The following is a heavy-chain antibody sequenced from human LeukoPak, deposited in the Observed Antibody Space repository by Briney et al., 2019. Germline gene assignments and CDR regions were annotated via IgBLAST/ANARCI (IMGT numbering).Heavy chain of an antibody. CDR1: GFTFSNAW. CDR3: TTDGFEVAARPYYYYYYMDV. V-gene: IGHV3-15*01. Sequence: GGSLRLSCAASGFTFSNAWMSWVIQAPGKGLEWVGRIKSKTDGGTTDYAAPVKGRFTISRDDSKNTLYLQMNSLKTEDTAVYYCTTDGFEVAARPYYYYYYMDVWGKGTTVTVSS. D-gene: IGHD6-6*01. CDR2: IKSKTDGGTT. J-gene: IGHJ6*03.